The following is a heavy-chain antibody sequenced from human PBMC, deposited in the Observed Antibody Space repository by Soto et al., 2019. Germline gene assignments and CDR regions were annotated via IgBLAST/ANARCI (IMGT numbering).Heavy chain of an antibody. Sequence: SETLSLTCAVSGGSFTSNNWWTWVRQPPGQGLEWIGEIYRTGSTNYNPSLKSRVTISLDKSEKQISLKVTSLTAADTAVYYCASRDPGTSVDYWGQGALVTVSS. CDR2: IYRTGST. CDR3: ASRDPGTSVDY. V-gene: IGHV4-4*02. CDR1: GGSFTSNNW. D-gene: IGHD1-7*01. J-gene: IGHJ4*02.